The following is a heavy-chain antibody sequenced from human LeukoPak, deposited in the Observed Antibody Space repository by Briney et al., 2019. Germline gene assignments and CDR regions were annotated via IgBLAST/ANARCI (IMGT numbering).Heavy chain of an antibody. CDR1: GGSISSYY. Sequence: SETLSLTCTVSGGSISSYYWSWIRQPPGKGLEWIGYIYYSGSTNYNPSLKSRVTISVDTSKNQFSLKLSSVTAADSAVYYCARLSCNGGSQKPYYYYNYMDVWGKGTTVAVSS. D-gene: IGHD2-15*01. CDR3: ARLSCNGGSQKPYYYYNYMDV. CDR2: IYYSGST. V-gene: IGHV4-59*12. J-gene: IGHJ6*03.